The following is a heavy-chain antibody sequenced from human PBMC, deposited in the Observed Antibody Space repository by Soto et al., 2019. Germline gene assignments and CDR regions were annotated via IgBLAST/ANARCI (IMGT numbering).Heavy chain of an antibody. J-gene: IGHJ4*02. Sequence: QITLNESGPTVVRPTETLTLTCRSSGFSLTTSGVCVGWIRQSPGKAPEWLAHIYWDDDKRYNASLKSRLTITKDTSKNQVVLTVSDLDPTDTATYYCAHRVLRTVFGLVTTTAIYFDFWGQGTPVAVSS. V-gene: IGHV2-5*02. D-gene: IGHD3-3*01. CDR3: AHRVLRTVFGLVTTTAIYFDF. CDR2: IYWDDDK. CDR1: GFSLTTSGVC.